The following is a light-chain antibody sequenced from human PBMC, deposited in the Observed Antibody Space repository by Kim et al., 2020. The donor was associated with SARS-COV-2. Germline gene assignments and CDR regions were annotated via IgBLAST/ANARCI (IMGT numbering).Light chain of an antibody. J-gene: IGKJ1*01. CDR2: DAT. CDR1: QTINNK. V-gene: IGKV3-15*01. CDR3: QQSHDWPPLT. Sequence: SPVERATLSCRASQTINNKLVWYQQKPGQAPRLLIYDATTRATGVPARFMGSGSETDFTLTISSLQSEDFAVYYCQQSHDWPPLTFGQGTKVDIK.